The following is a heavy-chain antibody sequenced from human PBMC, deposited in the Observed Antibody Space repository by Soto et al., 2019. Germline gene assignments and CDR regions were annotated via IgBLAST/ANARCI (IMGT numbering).Heavy chain of an antibody. CDR2: IIPIFGTG. D-gene: IGHD1-26*01. CDR3: ARVKEIVGATGWFDP. Sequence: QVQLVQSGAEVKKPGSSVKVSCKASGGTFSTYGISWVRQAPGQGLEWMGGIIPIFGTGNYAQKFQGRVTXTPXXSXRTAYMELSSLRSEDTAVYYCARVKEIVGATGWFDPWGQGTLVTVSS. V-gene: IGHV1-69*05. J-gene: IGHJ5*02. CDR1: GGTFSTYG.